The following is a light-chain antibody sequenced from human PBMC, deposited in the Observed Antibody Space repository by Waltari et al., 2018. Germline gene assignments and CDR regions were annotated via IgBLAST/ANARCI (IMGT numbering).Light chain of an antibody. V-gene: IGLV2-14*01. Sequence: QSALTQPASVSGSPGQSITISCTGTNSDIGYYNYVSWYQQYPGKAPKLMIFDVTRWPSGVSHRFSGSKSCNTASLTISGLQAEDEADYFCAAYTSTNTVIFGGGTKVTVL. CDR2: DVT. CDR1: NSDIGYYNY. J-gene: IGLJ2*01. CDR3: AAYTSTNTVI.